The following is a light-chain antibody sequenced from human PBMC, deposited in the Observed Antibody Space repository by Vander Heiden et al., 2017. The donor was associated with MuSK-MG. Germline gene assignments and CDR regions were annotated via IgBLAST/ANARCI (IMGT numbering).Light chain of an antibody. Sequence: DIQMTQSPSSLSASVGDRVTITCRASQSISSYLNWYQQKPGKAPKLLIYAASSLQSGVPSRFSGSGSGTDFTLTISRLQPEDFATYYCQQSYTGFTFGPGTKVXIK. J-gene: IGKJ3*01. CDR1: QSISSY. V-gene: IGKV1-39*01. CDR2: AAS. CDR3: QQSYTGFT.